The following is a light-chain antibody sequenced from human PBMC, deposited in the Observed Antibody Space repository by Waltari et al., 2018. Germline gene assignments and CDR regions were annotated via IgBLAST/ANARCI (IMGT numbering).Light chain of an antibody. CDR2: DAS. CDR1: QNVNNN. V-gene: IGKV3-15*01. CDR3: QQYDNWPLT. Sequence: EKVMTQSPATLSVSPGERATLSCRASQNVNNNLAWYRQKPGQAPRLLSYDASTRATDIPARFSGGGSGTEFTLSISSLQSEDFAVYYCQQYDNWPLTFGQGTKLEIK. J-gene: IGKJ2*01.